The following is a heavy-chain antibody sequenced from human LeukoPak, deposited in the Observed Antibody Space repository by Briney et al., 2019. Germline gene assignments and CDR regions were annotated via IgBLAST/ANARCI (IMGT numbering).Heavy chain of an antibody. Sequence: GGSLRLSCAASGFTFSTYAMHWVRQAPGQGLEWVALISYDGSNKYYADSVKGRFTISRDNSKNTLYLQMNTLRAEDTAVYYCARDRERHPYYYDSSGYYGSWFDPWGQGTVVTVSS. D-gene: IGHD3-22*01. V-gene: IGHV3-30*03. CDR1: GFTFSTYA. CDR2: ISYDGSNK. J-gene: IGHJ5*02. CDR3: ARDRERHPYYYDSSGYYGSWFDP.